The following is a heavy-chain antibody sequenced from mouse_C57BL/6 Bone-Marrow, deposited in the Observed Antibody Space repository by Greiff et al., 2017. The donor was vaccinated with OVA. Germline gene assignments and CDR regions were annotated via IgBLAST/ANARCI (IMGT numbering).Heavy chain of an antibody. CDR2: INYDGSST. D-gene: IGHD2-5*01. CDR1: GFTFSDYY. V-gene: IGHV5-16*01. J-gene: IGHJ4*01. CDR3: ARGIYYSNLYYAMDY. Sequence: EVHLVESEGGLVQPGSSMKLSCTASGFTFSDYYMAWVRQVPEKGLEWVANINYDGSSTYYLDSLKSRFIISRDNAKNILYLQMSSLKSEDTATYYCARGIYYSNLYYAMDYWGQGTSVTVSS.